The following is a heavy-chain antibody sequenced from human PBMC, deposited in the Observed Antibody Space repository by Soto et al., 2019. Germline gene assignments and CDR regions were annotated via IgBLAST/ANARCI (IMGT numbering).Heavy chain of an antibody. CDR3: ARPLPTAIFAFDI. J-gene: IGHJ3*02. V-gene: IGHV5-51*01. Sequence: GESLKISCKGSGYSFTSYWIGWVRQMPGKGLEWMGIIYPGDSDTRYSPSFQGQVTISADKSISTAYLQWSSLKASDTAMYYCARPLPTAIFAFDIWGQRTMVTVSS. D-gene: IGHD4-17*01. CDR1: GYSFTSYW. CDR2: IYPGDSDT.